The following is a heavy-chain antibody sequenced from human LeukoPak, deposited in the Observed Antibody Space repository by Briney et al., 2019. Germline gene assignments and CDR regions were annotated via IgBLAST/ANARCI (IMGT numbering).Heavy chain of an antibody. D-gene: IGHD4-17*01. Sequence: PSETLSLTCTVSGGSISNYYWSWLRQPPGKGLEWIGYIYFSGTTNINPSLKSRVTISVDMSKNQFSLKLSSVTAADTAVYYCAREDPQTAVPEGLDVWGQGTTVTVSS. CDR3: AREDPQTAVPEGLDV. V-gene: IGHV4-59*01. CDR1: GGSISNYY. CDR2: IYFSGTT. J-gene: IGHJ6*02.